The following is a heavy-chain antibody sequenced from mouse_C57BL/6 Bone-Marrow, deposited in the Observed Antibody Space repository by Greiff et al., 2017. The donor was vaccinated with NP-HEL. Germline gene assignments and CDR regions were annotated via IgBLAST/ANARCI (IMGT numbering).Heavy chain of an antibody. J-gene: IGHJ2*01. D-gene: IGHD1-1*01. CDR3: ARSITTVVATHYFDY. CDR2: INPNNGGT. V-gene: IGHV1-18*01. CDR1: GYTFTDYN. Sequence: VQLQHSGPELVKPGASVKIPCKASGYTFTDYNMDWVKQSHGKSLEWIGDINPNNGGTIYNQKFKGKATLTVDKSSSTAYMELRSLTSEDTAVYYCARSITTVVATHYFDYWGQGTTLTVSS.